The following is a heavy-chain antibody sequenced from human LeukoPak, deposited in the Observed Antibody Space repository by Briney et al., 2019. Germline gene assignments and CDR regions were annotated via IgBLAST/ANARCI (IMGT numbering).Heavy chain of an antibody. CDR2: ISAYNGNT. CDR1: GYTFTSYG. Sequence: GASVKVSCKASGYTFTSYGISWVRQAPGQGLEWMGWISAYNGNTNYAQKLQGRVTMTTDTSTSTAYMELRSLRSDDTAAYYCARLSSHYGDYKVDPWGQGTLVTVSS. J-gene: IGHJ5*02. D-gene: IGHD4-17*01. CDR3: ARLSSHYGDYKVDP. V-gene: IGHV1-18*01.